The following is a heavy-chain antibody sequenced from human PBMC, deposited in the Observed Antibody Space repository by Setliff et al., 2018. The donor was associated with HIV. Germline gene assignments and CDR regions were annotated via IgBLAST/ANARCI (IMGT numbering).Heavy chain of an antibody. CDR2: VSVYNGNT. CDR3: ATPGVGAGAFDI. J-gene: IGHJ3*02. Sequence: VKVSCKASGYSFTFYGLHWVQQAPGQGLEWMGWVSVYNGNTKYAENFQDRLTLTTDASTGTGFMELRGLRSDDTAVYYCATPGVGAGAFDIWGRGTMVTVSS. CDR1: GYSFTFYG. V-gene: IGHV1-18*04. D-gene: IGHD3-10*01.